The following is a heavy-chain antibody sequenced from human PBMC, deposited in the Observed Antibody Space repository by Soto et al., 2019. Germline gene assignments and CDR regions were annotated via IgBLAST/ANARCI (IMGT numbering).Heavy chain of an antibody. Sequence: GGSLRLSCAASGFTFSSYAMHWVRQAPGKGLEWVAVISYDGSNKYYADSVKGRFTISRDNPKNTLYLQMNSLRAEDTAVYYCARDGGGGYCSSTSCPAYYYYYGMDVWGQGTTVTVSS. V-gene: IGHV3-30-3*01. D-gene: IGHD2-2*01. CDR3: ARDGGGGYCSSTSCPAYYYYYGMDV. J-gene: IGHJ6*02. CDR2: ISYDGSNK. CDR1: GFTFSSYA.